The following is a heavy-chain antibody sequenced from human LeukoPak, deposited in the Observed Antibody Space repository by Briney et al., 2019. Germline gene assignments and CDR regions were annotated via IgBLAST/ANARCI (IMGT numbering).Heavy chain of an antibody. CDR2: ISSSSSYI. CDR3: AGGYCSSTSCKPFWFDP. V-gene: IGHV3-21*01. D-gene: IGHD2-2*01. J-gene: IGHJ5*02. CDR1: GFSFSSYS. Sequence: GGSLRLSCAASGFSFSSYSMNWVRQAPGKGLEWVSSISSSSSYIYYADSVKGRFTISRDNAKNSLYLQMNSLRAEDTAVYYCAGGYCSSTSCKPFWFDPWGQGTLVTVSS.